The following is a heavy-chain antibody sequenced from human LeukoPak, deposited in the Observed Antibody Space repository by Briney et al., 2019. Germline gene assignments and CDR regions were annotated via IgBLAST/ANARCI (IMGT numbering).Heavy chain of an antibody. V-gene: IGHV4-61*02. CDR3: ARGRRYDFWSAGDY. Sequence: PSETLSLTCTVSGGSISSGSYYWSWIRQPAGKGLEWIGRIYTSGSTNYNPSLKSRVTISVDTSKNQFSLKLSSVTAADTAVYYCARGRRYDFWSAGDYWGQGTLVTVSS. CDR1: GGSISSGSYY. J-gene: IGHJ4*02. D-gene: IGHD3-3*01. CDR2: IYTSGST.